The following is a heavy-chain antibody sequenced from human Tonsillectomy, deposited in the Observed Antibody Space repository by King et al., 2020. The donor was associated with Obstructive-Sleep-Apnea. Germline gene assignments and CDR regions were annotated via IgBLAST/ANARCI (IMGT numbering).Heavy chain of an antibody. J-gene: IGHJ3*02. V-gene: IGHV3-21*01. CDR2: ISSSSSYI. Sequence: VQLVESGGGLVKPGGSLRLSCAAAGFTFSSYSMNWVRQSPGKGLEWVSSISSSSSYIYYADSVKGRFTISRDNAKHSLYLQMNSLRAEDTAVYYCARDLSSGAFDIWGQGTMVTVSS. CDR3: ARDLSSGAFDI. CDR1: GFTFSSYS. D-gene: IGHD6-19*01.